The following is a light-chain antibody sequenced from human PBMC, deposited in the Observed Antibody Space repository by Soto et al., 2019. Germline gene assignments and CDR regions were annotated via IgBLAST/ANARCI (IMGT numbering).Light chain of an antibody. Sequence: EIVLTQSPATLSVSPGERATLSCRASQSVSSNLAWYQQKPGQAPRLLIYGASTRATGIPARFSGSGSGTEFTLTISSLQSEDFAVYYCQQYNNWPRWTVGQGTKGDIK. V-gene: IGKV3-15*01. CDR1: QSVSSN. CDR2: GAS. J-gene: IGKJ1*01. CDR3: QQYNNWPRWT.